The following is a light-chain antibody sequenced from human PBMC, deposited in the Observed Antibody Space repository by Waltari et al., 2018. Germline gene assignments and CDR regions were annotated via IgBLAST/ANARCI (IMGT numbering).Light chain of an antibody. V-gene: IGKV3-11*01. CDR3: QQRTNWPRNT. Sequence: ELVLTQSPATLSLSPGEGDTLSCRASQSVSSYLAWYQQKPGQTPRLLIYDAFNRATGVPARFSGSGSGTDFTLTISSLEPEDFAVYFCQQRTNWPRNTFGQGTKLEIK. CDR2: DAF. J-gene: IGKJ2*01. CDR1: QSVSSY.